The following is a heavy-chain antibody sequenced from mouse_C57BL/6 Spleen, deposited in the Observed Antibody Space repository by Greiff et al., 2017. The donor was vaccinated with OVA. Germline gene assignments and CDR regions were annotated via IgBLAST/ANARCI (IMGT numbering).Heavy chain of an antibody. CDR2: ISSGGDYI. CDR3: TRAPSYYYGSSYGWYFDV. D-gene: IGHD1-1*01. CDR1: GFTFSSYA. Sequence: EVQVVESGEGLVKPGGSLKLSCAASGFTFSSYAMSWVRQTPEKRLEWVAYISSGGDYIYYADTVKGRFTISRDNARNTLYLQMSSLKSEDTAMYYCTRAPSYYYGSSYGWYFDVWGTGTTVTVSS. J-gene: IGHJ1*03. V-gene: IGHV5-9-1*02.